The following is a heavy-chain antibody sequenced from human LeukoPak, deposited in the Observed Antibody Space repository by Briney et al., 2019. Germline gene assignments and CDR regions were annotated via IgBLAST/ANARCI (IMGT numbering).Heavy chain of an antibody. V-gene: IGHV3-21*01. CDR1: GFTFSSYS. CDR3: ARDGGVVVVPAANFDY. CDR2: ISSSSSYI. Sequence: GGSLRLSCAASGFTFSSYSMNWVRQAPGKGLEWVSSISSSSSYIYYADSVKGRFTISGDNAKNSLYLQMNSLRAEDTAVYYCARDGGVVVVPAANFDYWGQGTQVTVSS. J-gene: IGHJ4*02. D-gene: IGHD2-2*01.